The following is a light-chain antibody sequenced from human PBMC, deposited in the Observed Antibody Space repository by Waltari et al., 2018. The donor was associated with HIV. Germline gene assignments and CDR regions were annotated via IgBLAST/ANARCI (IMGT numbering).Light chain of an antibody. J-gene: IGLJ2*01. V-gene: IGLV1-44*01. CDR3: AAWDGSLNGRVV. Sequence: QSVLTQPPSASGTPGQRVTISCSGSSSNIGSNTVNWYQQLPGTAPKLLIYSNNPRPSGVPDRCSGSKSGTSASLAISGLQSEDEADYYCAAWDGSLNGRVVFGGGTKLTVL. CDR1: SSNIGSNT. CDR2: SNN.